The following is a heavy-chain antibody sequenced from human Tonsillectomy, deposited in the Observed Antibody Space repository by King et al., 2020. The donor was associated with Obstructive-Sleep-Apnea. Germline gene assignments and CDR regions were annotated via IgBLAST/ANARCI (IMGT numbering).Heavy chain of an antibody. CDR2: SNTNTGNP. D-gene: IGHD3-10*01. V-gene: IGHV7-4-1*01. CDR1: GYTFTRDA. CDR3: ARDNPIID. J-gene: IGHJ4*02. Sequence: QLVQSGSELKEPGASVKVFCKASGYTFTRDAMNWVLQAPGQGLEWMGRSNTNTGNPTYAQVCTVRFVFSLDTSVSTAYLQIGSLKAEDTAVYYCARDNPIIDWGQGTLVTVSS.